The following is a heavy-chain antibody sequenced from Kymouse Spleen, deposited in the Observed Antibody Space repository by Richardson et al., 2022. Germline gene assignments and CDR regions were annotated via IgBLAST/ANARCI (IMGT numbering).Heavy chain of an antibody. D-gene: IGHD2-8*01. CDR2: ISSSSSYI. V-gene: IGHV3-21*03. CDR3: ARDLECTNGVCYYYYYGMDV. Sequence: EVQLVESGGGLVKPGGSLRLSCAASGFTFSSYSMNWVRQAPGKGLEWVSSISSSSSYIYYADSVKGRFTISRDNAKNSLYLQMNSLRAEDTAVYYCARDLECTNGVCYYYYYGMDVWGQGTTVTVSS. J-gene: IGHJ6*02. CDR1: GFTFSSYS.